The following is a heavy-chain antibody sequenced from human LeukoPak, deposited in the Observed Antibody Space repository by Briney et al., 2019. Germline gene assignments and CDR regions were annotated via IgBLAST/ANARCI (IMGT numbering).Heavy chain of an antibody. CDR3: ARVGSPTYGDYDY. Sequence: GGSLRLSCAASGFTVSSNHMSWVRQAPGKGLEWFSVIYSGGSTYYADSVKGRFTISRDNSKNTVYLQMNSLRVEDTAVYYCARVGSPTYGDYDYWGQGTLVTVSS. CDR1: GFTVSSNH. V-gene: IGHV3-53*01. J-gene: IGHJ4*02. D-gene: IGHD4-17*01. CDR2: IYSGGST.